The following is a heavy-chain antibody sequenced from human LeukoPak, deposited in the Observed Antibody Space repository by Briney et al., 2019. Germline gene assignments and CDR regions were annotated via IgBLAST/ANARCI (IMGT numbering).Heavy chain of an antibody. CDR2: IIPIFGTA. CDR1: GYTFTGYY. D-gene: IGHD3-10*01. Sequence: GASVKVSCKASGYTFTGYYMHWVRQAPGQGLEWMGGIIPIFGTANYAQKFQGRVTITADESTSTAYMELSSLRSEDTAVYYCARPSLLWFGESYYFDYWGQGTLVTVSS. CDR3: ARPSLLWFGESYYFDY. J-gene: IGHJ4*02. V-gene: IGHV1-69*13.